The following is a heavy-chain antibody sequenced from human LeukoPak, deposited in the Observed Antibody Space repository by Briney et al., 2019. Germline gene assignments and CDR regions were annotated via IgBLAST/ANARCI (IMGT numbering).Heavy chain of an antibody. D-gene: IGHD6-6*01. Sequence: GGSLRLSCAASGFTFDDYAMHWVRQAPGKGLEWVSGISWNSGSIGYADSVKGRFTISRDNAKNSLYLQMNSLRAEDTAVYYCARDGSSSSAYMIGWFDPWGQGTLVTVSS. CDR2: ISWNSGSI. CDR3: ARDGSSSSAYMIGWFDP. CDR1: GFTFDDYA. J-gene: IGHJ5*02. V-gene: IGHV3-9*01.